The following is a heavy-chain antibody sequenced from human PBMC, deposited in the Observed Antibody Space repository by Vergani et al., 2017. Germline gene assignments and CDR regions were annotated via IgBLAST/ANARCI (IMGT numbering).Heavy chain of an antibody. CDR2: IYYSGST. CDR3: ARDGRYYDIWTGYFRYWYFDI. J-gene: IGHJ2*01. D-gene: IGHD3-9*01. CDR1: GGSLSSYY. V-gene: IGHV4-59*01. Sequence: QVQLQESGPGLVKPSETLSLTCTVPGGSLSSYYWSWIRQPPGTGLEWSGYIYYSGSTNYNPSLKSRVTISVDTSKNQFSLKLSSVTAADTAVYYCARDGRYYDIWTGYFRYWYFDIGGRGTLVTVYS.